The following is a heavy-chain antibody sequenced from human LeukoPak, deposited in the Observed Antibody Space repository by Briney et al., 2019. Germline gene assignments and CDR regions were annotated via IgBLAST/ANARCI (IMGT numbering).Heavy chain of an antibody. V-gene: IGHV4-59*01. D-gene: IGHD3-22*01. J-gene: IGHJ5*02. Sequence: KPSETLSLTCTVSGGSISSYYWSWIRQPPGKGLEWIGYIYYSGSTNYNPSLKSRVTISVDTSKNQFSLKLSSVTAADTAVYYCARIPYDSSGYIWFDPWGQGTLVTVSS. CDR3: ARIPYDSSGYIWFDP. CDR2: IYYSGST. CDR1: GGSISSYY.